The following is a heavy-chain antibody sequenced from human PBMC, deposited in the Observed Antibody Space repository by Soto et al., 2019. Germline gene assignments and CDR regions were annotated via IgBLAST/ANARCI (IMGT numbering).Heavy chain of an antibody. Sequence: LSLTCTVSGGSISSHYWSWVRQAPGKGLEWIGHIYYRGSTSYNPSLRSRSTISVDTSNNQFSLKLNSVTTADAAVYYCARDGREASGMDVWGQGTKVTVSS. CDR2: IYYRGST. V-gene: IGHV4-59*11. CDR3: ARDGREASGMDV. CDR1: GGSISSHY. D-gene: IGHD1-26*01. J-gene: IGHJ6*02.